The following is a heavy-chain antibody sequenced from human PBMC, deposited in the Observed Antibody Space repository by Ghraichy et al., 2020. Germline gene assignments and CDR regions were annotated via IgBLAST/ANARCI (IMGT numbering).Heavy chain of an antibody. J-gene: IGHJ4*02. CDR3: ARALPAARPKWFGEPLRSYYFDY. CDR2: INHSGST. Sequence: SETLSLTCAVYGGSFSGYYWSWIRQPPGKGLEWIGEINHSGSTNYNPSLKSRVTISVDTSKNQFSLKLSSVTAADTAVYYCARALPAARPKWFGEPLRSYYFDYWGQGTLVTVSS. CDR1: GGSFSGYY. V-gene: IGHV4-34*01. D-gene: IGHD3-10*01.